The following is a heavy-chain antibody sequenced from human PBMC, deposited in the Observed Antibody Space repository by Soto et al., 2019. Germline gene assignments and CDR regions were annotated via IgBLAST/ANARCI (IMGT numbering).Heavy chain of an antibody. CDR1: GGSVSSGSYY. CDR3: ARDRGYGTDY. J-gene: IGHJ4*02. V-gene: IGHV4-61*01. CDR2: IYYSGST. Sequence: QVQLQESGPGLVKPSETLSLTCTVSGGSVSSGSYYWSWIRQPPGKGLEWIGYIYYSGSTNYNPSLTSRVTISVDTSKNQFSLKLSSVTAADTAVYYCARDRGYGTDYWGQGTLVTVSS. D-gene: IGHD3-10*01.